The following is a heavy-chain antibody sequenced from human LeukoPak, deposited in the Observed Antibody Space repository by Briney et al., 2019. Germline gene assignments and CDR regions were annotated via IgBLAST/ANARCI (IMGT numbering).Heavy chain of an antibody. J-gene: IGHJ6*02. CDR2: ISSSGSTI. V-gene: IGHV3-48*03. CDR1: GFTFSSYE. CDR3: ARDMTTVTHFLYYYGMDV. D-gene: IGHD4-17*01. Sequence: PGGSLRLSCAASGFTFSSYEMNWVRQAPGKGLEWVSYISSSGSTIYYADSVKGRFTISRDNAKNSLYLQMNSLRAGDTAVYYCARDMTTVTHFLYYYGMDVWGQGTTVTVSS.